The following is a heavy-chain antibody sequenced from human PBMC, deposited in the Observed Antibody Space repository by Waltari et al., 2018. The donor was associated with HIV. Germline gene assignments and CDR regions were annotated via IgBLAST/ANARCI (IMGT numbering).Heavy chain of an antibody. V-gene: IGHV3-7*01. D-gene: IGHD3-22*01. J-gene: IGHJ4*02. CDR1: GFTFASCW. Sequence: EVQLVESGGGLVQPGGSLRLSCAASGFTFASCWMSWVRQGPGKGPEWVANIKQDGSEKYYVDSVKGRFTSSRDNAKNSLFLQMNSLRAEDTAIYYCARDDYDTGNLDHWGQGTLVTVSS. CDR3: ARDDYDTGNLDH. CDR2: IKQDGSEK.